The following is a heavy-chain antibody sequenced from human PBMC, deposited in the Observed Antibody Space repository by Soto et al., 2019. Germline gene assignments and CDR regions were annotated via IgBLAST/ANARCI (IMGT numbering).Heavy chain of an antibody. V-gene: IGHV3-30-3*01. CDR2: ISFDGSTK. D-gene: IGHD2-2*01. CDR3: ARSPGYCSTTRCYGRDFAMDV. Sequence: QVQLVEFGGGVVQPGRSLRLSCAASRFTFSNYAMHWVRQAPGKGLQWVALISFDGSTKYYADSVKGRFTISRDNSKNTLYLHMNSLRAEDTVVYYCARSPGYCSTTRCYGRDFAMDVWGQGTTVTVSS. CDR1: RFTFSNYA. J-gene: IGHJ6*02.